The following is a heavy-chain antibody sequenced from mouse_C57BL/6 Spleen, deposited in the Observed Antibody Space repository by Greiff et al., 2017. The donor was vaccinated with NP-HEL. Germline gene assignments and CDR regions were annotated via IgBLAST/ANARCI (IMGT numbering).Heavy chain of an antibody. J-gene: IGHJ4*01. CDR3: ARTPYYDYDRYYAMDY. CDR1: GYSFTGYY. Sequence: VQLQQSGPELVKPGASVKISCKASGYSFTGYYMNWVKQSPEKSLEWIGEINPSTGGTTYNQKFKAKATLTVDKSSSTAYMQLKSLTSEDSSVYYCARTPYYDYDRYYAMDYWGQGTSVTVSS. CDR2: INPSTGGT. D-gene: IGHD2-4*01. V-gene: IGHV1-42*01.